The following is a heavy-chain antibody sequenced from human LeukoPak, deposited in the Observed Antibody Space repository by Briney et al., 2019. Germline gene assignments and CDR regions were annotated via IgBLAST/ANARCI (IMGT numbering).Heavy chain of an antibody. J-gene: IGHJ4*02. CDR3: ARGARAAGNGLVR. V-gene: IGHV3-66*01. D-gene: IGHD6-13*01. Sequence: TGGSLRLSCAASGFTVSSNYMSWVRQAPGKGLEWVSVIYSGGSTYYADSVKGRFTISRDNSKNTLYLQMNSLRAEDTAVYYCARGARAAGNGLVRWGQGTLVTVSS. CDR2: IYSGGST. CDR1: GFTVSSNY.